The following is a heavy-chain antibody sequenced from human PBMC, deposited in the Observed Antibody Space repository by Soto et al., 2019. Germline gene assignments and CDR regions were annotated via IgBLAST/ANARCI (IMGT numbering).Heavy chain of an antibody. J-gene: IGHJ4*02. Sequence: SDTLFLTCTVSGRSISDSSHSWAWIRQPPGKGLEWIATINYSGRTYYNPSLRSRVTISVDTSRDQFSLNLNSVTAADTAVYYCARHFGNYGDWAFDFWGQGTLVTVS. CDR3: ARHFGNYGDWAFDF. V-gene: IGHV4-39*01. CDR1: GRSISDSSHS. CDR2: INYSGRT. D-gene: IGHD4-17*01.